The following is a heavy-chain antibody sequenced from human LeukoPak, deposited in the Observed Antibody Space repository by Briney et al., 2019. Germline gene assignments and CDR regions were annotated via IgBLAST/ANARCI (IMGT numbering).Heavy chain of an antibody. D-gene: IGHD5-18*01. V-gene: IGHV4-4*07. Sequence: PSETLSLTCTVSGGSITSYYWSWIRQPAGKGLEWIGRIYTSGSTNYNPSLKSRVTISVDTSENQFSLKLSSVTAADTAVYYCARDGPDGPGRYSYGYDYWGQGTLVTVSS. CDR2: IYTSGST. CDR3: ARDGPDGPGRYSYGYDY. J-gene: IGHJ4*02. CDR1: GGSITSYY.